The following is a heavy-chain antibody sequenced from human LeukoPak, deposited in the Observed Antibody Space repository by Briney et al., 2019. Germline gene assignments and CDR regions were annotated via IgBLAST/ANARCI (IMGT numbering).Heavy chain of an antibody. D-gene: IGHD3-22*01. CDR1: GGSISSSSYW. J-gene: IGHJ4*02. Sequence: SETLSLTCTVSGGSISSSSYWWGWLRQPPGKGLEWIANIYYSGSTHYNPSLKTRVTRSIEKSKNQFSLKLSSVTAPDTAVYYCARNYYESSGYYPWNFDYWGQGTLVTVSS. CDR2: IYYSGST. V-gene: IGHV4-39*01. CDR3: ARNYYESSGYYPWNFDY.